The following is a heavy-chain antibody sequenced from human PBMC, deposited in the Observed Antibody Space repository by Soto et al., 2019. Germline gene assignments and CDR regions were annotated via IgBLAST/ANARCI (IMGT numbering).Heavy chain of an antibody. CDR3: ARGAMANFDY. J-gene: IGHJ4*02. D-gene: IGHD5-18*01. V-gene: IGHV1-69*13. Sequence: AASVKVSCKASGGTFGSHGIAWVRQAPGQGLEWMGGFIAMLGTPTYAKKVQGRATITADESLTSSYLELRSLRSEDTAVYFCARGAMANFDYWGQGTVVTVSS. CDR1: GGTFGSHG. CDR2: FIAMLGTP.